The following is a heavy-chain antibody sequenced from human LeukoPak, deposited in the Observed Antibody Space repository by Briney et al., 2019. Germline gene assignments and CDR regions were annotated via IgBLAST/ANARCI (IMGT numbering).Heavy chain of an antibody. V-gene: IGHV4-39*07. J-gene: IGHJ5*02. CDR2: IYYSGST. CDR3: ARDMDSSSWYPNWFDP. CDR1: GGSFSDFY. Sequence: SETLSLTCAVSGGSFSDFYWGWIRQPPGKGLEWIGSIYYSGSTYYNPSLKSRVTISVDTSKNQFSLKLSSVTAADTAVYYCARDMDSSSWYPNWFDPWGQGTLVTVSS. D-gene: IGHD6-13*01.